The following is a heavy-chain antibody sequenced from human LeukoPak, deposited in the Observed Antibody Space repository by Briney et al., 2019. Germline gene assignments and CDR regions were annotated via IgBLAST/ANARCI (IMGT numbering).Heavy chain of an antibody. Sequence: SETLSLTCTVSGGSISSYYWSWIRQPPGKGLEWIGYIYYSGSTNYNPSLKSRVTISVDTSKNQFSLKLSSVTAADTAVYYCARGMLQIDAFDIWGQGTMVTVSS. V-gene: IGHV4-59*01. CDR1: GGSISSYY. CDR3: ARGMLQIDAFDI. D-gene: IGHD2-15*01. CDR2: IYYSGST. J-gene: IGHJ3*02.